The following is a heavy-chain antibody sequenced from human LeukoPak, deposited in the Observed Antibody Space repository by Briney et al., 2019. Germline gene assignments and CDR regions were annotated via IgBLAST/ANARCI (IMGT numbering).Heavy chain of an antibody. CDR1: GYTFSNYA. CDR2: INAGNGNT. CDR3: AREKVRQSGMDV. Sequence: ASVKVSCKASGYTFSNYAMHWVRQAPGQRLEWMGWINAGNGNTKYSQKFQGRVTITRDTSASTAYMELSRLRSDDTAVYYCAREKVRQSGMDVWGQGTTVTVSS. V-gene: IGHV1-3*01. D-gene: IGHD2-2*01. J-gene: IGHJ6*02.